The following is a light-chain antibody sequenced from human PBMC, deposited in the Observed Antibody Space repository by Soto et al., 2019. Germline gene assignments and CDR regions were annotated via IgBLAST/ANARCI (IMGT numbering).Light chain of an antibody. CDR1: SSDVGGYNY. CDR3: SSYAGSNHLV. Sequence: QSALTQPPSASGSPGQSVTISCTGTSSDVGGYNYVSWYQQHPGKAPKLMINEVSKRPSGVPDRFSGSKSGNTASLTVSGLQAEDEAAYYCSSYAGSNHLVFGGGTKLTLL. CDR2: EVS. V-gene: IGLV2-8*01. J-gene: IGLJ3*02.